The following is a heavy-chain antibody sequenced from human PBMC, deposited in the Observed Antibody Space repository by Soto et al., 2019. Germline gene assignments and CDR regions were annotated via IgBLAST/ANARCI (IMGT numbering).Heavy chain of an antibody. J-gene: IGHJ4*02. CDR1: GYTFTSYG. D-gene: IGHD6-13*01. CDR3: ARDRGSSSWPTGPIDY. CDR2: ISAYNGNT. Sequence: ASVKVSCKASGYTFTSYGISWVRRAPGQGLEWMGWISAYNGNTNYAQKLQGRVTMTTDTSTSTAYMELRSLRSDDTAVYYCARDRGSSSWPTGPIDYWGQGTLVTVSS. V-gene: IGHV1-18*01.